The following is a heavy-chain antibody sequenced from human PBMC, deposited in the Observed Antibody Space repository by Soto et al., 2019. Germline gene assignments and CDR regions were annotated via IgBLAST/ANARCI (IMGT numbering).Heavy chain of an antibody. Sequence: SETLSLTCTVSGGSIRSYYWSWIRQPPGKGLEFIGYIFYTGSKYHNPSLETRVTMSADTSNNEVSLRLHSLTAADTAVYYCARLDYGVSAFDLWGRGTLVTVSS. CDR1: GGSIRSYY. CDR2: IFYTGSK. J-gene: IGHJ4*02. D-gene: IGHD4-17*01. V-gene: IGHV4-59*12. CDR3: ARLDYGVSAFDL.